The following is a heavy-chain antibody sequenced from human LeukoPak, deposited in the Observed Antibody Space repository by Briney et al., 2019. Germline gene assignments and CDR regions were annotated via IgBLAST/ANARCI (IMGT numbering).Heavy chain of an antibody. J-gene: IGHJ4*02. Sequence: PGGSLRLSCAASEFTFGDYAMGWVRQAPGMGLEWVSAIGGSGVSTYYADSVKGRFTISRDNSNNALYLQMNSLRPEDTAVYYCAKGLGGRSGWYWGGFDYWGQGALVTVSS. CDR1: EFTFGDYA. CDR3: AKGLGGRSGWYWGGFDY. V-gene: IGHV3-23*01. CDR2: IGGSGVST. D-gene: IGHD6-19*01.